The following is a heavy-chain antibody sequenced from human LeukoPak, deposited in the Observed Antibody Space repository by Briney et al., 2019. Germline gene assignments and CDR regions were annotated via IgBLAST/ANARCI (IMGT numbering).Heavy chain of an antibody. CDR1: GFTFSRYS. CDR3: ARDLGVSSSWYVAFDI. D-gene: IGHD6-13*01. CDR2: ISSSSSDI. Sequence: GGSLRLCCAASGFTFSRYSMNWVRQAPGKGLEWVSSISSSSSDIYYADSVKGRFTISRDNAKNSLYLQMNSLRAEDTAVYYCARDLGVSSSWYVAFDIWGQGTMVTVSS. V-gene: IGHV3-21*01. J-gene: IGHJ3*02.